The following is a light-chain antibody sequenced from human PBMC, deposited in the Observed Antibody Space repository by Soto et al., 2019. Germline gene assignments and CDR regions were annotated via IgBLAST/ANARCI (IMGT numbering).Light chain of an antibody. CDR1: QGISSY. CDR2: AAS. CDR3: LQVNSCPLS. V-gene: IGKV1-9*01. Sequence: EIQLSQSPSFLSASVGDRVTITCRASQGISSYLAWYQQKPGKAPKLLIYAASTLQSGVPSRFSGSGSGTDFTLTITSLQPEDFAAYYCLQVNSCPLSFGGGTKVDIK. J-gene: IGKJ4*01.